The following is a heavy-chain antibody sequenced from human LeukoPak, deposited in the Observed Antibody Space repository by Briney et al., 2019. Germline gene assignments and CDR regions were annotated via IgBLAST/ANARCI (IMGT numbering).Heavy chain of an antibody. CDR3: ARKPLEGEWFDP. CDR2: IYHSGNT. Sequence: SETLSLTCTVSGGSISSGGYYWSWIRQPPGQGLEGLVYIYHSGNTCYNPSRRSRVTVSVYRNKNPLSLKLSSVTAAAASDYSCARKPLEGEWFDPCGQGTLVTVSS. D-gene: IGHD3-16*01. CDR1: GGSISSGGYY. J-gene: IGHJ5*02. V-gene: IGHV4-30-2*01.